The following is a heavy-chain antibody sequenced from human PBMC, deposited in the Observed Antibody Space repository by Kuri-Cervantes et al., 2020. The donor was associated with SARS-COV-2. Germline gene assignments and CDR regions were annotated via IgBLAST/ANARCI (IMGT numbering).Heavy chain of an antibody. CDR2: INSDGSST. CDR3: ARHLMAGPHYFDF. CDR1: GFTFSNYW. Sequence: GESLKISCAASGFTFSNYWMHWVRQGPGKGLVCVSRINSDGSSTSYADSVKGRFTISRDNAKNTLYLQMNSLRAEDTAVYYCARHLMAGPHYFDFWCQGTLVTVSS. J-gene: IGHJ4*02. D-gene: IGHD6-19*01. V-gene: IGHV3-74*01.